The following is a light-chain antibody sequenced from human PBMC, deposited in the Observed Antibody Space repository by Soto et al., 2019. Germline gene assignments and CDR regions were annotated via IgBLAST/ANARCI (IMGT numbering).Light chain of an antibody. CDR2: GAS. CDR3: QQYGDSSWT. J-gene: IGKJ1*01. CDR1: QSVSSNY. V-gene: IGKV3-20*01. Sequence: EIVLTQSPGTLSLSPGDRATLSCRASQSVSSNYLAWYQQQKPGQAPRLLIYGASSRAAGVPDRFSGSGSGTDFTLAISRLEPEDFPVYYCQQYGDSSWTFGQGTKVEIK.